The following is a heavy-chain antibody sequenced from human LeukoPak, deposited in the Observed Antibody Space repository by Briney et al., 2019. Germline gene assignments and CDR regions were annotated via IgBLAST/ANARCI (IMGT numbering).Heavy chain of an antibody. CDR3: ARHTSGTTNDL. CDR1: GGSISSYY. V-gene: IGHV4-59*08. D-gene: IGHD1-1*01. CDR2: IYYSGST. J-gene: IGHJ2*01. Sequence: SETLSLTCTVSGGSISSYYWSWIRQPPGKGLEWIGYIYYSGSTNYNPSLKSRGTISVDTSKNQFSLKLRFVTAADTAVYYCARHTSGTTNDLWGRGTLVTVSS.